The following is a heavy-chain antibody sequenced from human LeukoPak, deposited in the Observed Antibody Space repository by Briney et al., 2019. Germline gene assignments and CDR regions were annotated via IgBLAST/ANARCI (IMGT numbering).Heavy chain of an antibody. CDR2: IYHSGST. D-gene: IGHD1-26*01. CDR3: ARRTDLGSYAPADAFDI. CDR1: GGSISSTNW. V-gene: IGHV4-4*02. J-gene: IGHJ3*02. Sequence: PSGTLSLTCAVSGGSISSTNWWSWVRQPPGKGLEWIGEIYHSGSTNYNPSLKSRVTISVDKSKNQFSLKLSSVTAADTAVYYCARRTDLGSYAPADAFDIWGQGTIVTVSS.